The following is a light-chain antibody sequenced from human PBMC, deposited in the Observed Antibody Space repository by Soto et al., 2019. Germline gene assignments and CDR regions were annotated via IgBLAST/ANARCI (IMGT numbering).Light chain of an antibody. J-gene: IGKJ1*01. CDR1: QTISSW. V-gene: IGKV1-5*03. CDR3: QQHNSYSGP. CDR2: KAS. Sequence: LQMTHSPSIMSASVGDRVTITCRASQTISSWLAWYQQKPGKVPKLLIYKASSLESGVPSRFSGSGSGTEFTLTISSLQPDDFATYYCQQHNSYSGPFGQGTKV.